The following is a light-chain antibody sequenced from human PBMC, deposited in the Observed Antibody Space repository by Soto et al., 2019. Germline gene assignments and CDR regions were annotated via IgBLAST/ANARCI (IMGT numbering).Light chain of an antibody. V-gene: IGKV3-15*01. J-gene: IGKJ4*01. Sequence: EIVLTHSPGTLSLSPGERATLSCRASQSLSNSELAWYQQKPGQAPRLLIYGASTRATGIPARFSGSGSGTEFTLTISSLQSEDFAVYYCQQYNNWPLTFGGGTKVDIK. CDR3: QQYNNWPLT. CDR2: GAS. CDR1: QSLSNS.